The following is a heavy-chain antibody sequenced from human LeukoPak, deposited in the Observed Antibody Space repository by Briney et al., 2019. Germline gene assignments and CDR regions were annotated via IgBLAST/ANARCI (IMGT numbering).Heavy chain of an antibody. J-gene: IGHJ3*02. V-gene: IGHV4-59*01. CDR1: GGSISSYY. CDR3: ARDQNRAFDI. CDR2: IFYSGST. Sequence: SETLSLTCTVSGGSISSYYWSWIRQPPGKGLEWIGYIFYSGSTNYNPSLKSRVTISVDTSKNQFSLKLSSVTAAYTAVYYCARDQNRAFDIWGQGTMVTVSS.